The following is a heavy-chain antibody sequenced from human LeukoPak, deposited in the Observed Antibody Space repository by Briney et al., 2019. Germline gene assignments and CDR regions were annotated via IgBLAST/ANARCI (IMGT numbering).Heavy chain of an antibody. V-gene: IGHV4-59*01. CDR3: ARGDYYYYMDV. CDR1: GGSISSYY. CDR2: IYYSGST. J-gene: IGHJ6*03. Sequence: SETLSLTCTVSGGSISSYYWSWIRQPPGKGLEWIGYIYYSGSTNYNPSLKSRVTISVDTSKNQFSLRLSSVTAADTAVYYCARGDYYYYMDVWGKGTTVTVSS.